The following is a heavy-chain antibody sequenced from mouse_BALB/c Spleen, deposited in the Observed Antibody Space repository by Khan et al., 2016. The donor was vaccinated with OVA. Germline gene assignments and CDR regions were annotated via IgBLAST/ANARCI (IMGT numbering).Heavy chain of an antibody. CDR3: ARKKYDGYAVDY. J-gene: IGHJ4*01. Sequence: EVQLVETGPGLVKPSQSLSLTCTVTGYSITSNYAWNWIRQFPGNKLEWMGYISYSGSTSYNPSLKSRISITRDTSKNQFFLQLNSVTTEDTATYYCARKKYDGYAVDYWGQGTSVTVSS. CDR2: ISYSGST. D-gene: IGHD2-14*01. CDR1: GYSITSNYA. V-gene: IGHV3-2*02.